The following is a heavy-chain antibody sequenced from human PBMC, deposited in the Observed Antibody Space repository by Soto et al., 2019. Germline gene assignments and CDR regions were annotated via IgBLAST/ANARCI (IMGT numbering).Heavy chain of an antibody. CDR1: GFTFSDSW. V-gene: IGHV3-15*01. CDR3: TTYDYIWGCYRYRWSY. D-gene: IGHD3-16*02. J-gene: IGHJ4*02. Sequence: EVQLVESGGGLVKPGGSLRLSCAASGFTFSDSWMGWVRQGPGRGLEWVGRILSKTDGGTTEYASPVKCRFTISRSYSKNSLYLQMNSLKSEDLAVYYCTTYDYIWGCYRYRWSYWGQGSLVSVCS. CDR2: ILSKTDGGTT.